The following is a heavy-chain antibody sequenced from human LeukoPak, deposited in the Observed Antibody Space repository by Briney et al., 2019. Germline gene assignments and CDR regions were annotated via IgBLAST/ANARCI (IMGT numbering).Heavy chain of an antibody. Sequence: ASVKVSCKASGYTFTNYDINWVRQATGQGLEWMGWMNPNSGNTDYAQKFQGRVTITRNTSISTAYMELSSLRSEDTAVYYCARALMVRGDIPAYWGQGTLVTVSS. CDR3: ARALMVRGDIPAY. CDR2: MNPNSGNT. J-gene: IGHJ4*02. D-gene: IGHD3-10*01. CDR1: GYTFTNYD. V-gene: IGHV1-8*03.